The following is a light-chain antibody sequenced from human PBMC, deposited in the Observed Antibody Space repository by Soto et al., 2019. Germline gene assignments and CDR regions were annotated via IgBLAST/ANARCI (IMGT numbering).Light chain of an antibody. J-gene: IGLJ2*01. CDR2: EVN. V-gene: IGLV2-14*01. Sequence: QSALTQPASVSGSPGQSITISCTGTSSDVGGYNYVSWYQQHPGKAPKLLIYEVNNRPSEVSNRFSGSKSGNTASLTISGLQAEDEADYYCNSYTSSSTRVFGGGTKLTVL. CDR1: SSDVGGYNY. CDR3: NSYTSSSTRV.